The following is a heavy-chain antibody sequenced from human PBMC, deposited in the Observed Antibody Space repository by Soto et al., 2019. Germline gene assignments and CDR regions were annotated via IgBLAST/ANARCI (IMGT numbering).Heavy chain of an antibody. CDR1: GFTFSDYY. Sequence: QVQLVESGGGLVKPGGSLRLSCAASGFTFSDYYMTWIRQAPGKGLEWISFISGSGKTIHFVDSLEGRFTISRDNAKNSVYLEMNSLRAEDTAVYYCARDAGYSSSLYFSWFDPWGPGTLVTVSS. J-gene: IGHJ5*02. CDR2: ISGSGKTI. V-gene: IGHV3-11*01. CDR3: ARDAGYSSSLYFSWFDP. D-gene: IGHD6-13*01.